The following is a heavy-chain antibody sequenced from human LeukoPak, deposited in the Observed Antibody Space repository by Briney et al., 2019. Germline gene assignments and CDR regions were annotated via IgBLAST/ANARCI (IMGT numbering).Heavy chain of an antibody. V-gene: IGHV3-48*01. CDR1: GFTFNSYA. CDR3: ARGKHIVVDLDGVFDI. J-gene: IGHJ3*02. D-gene: IGHD2-21*01. CDR2: ISSSSNVI. Sequence: PGGSLRLSCAASGFTFNSYAFNWVRQAPGKGLEWVSYISSSSNVIYYTDSVKGRFTISRDNARNLLSLQMNSLRAEDTAVYYCARGKHIVVDLDGVFDIWGQGTMVTVSS.